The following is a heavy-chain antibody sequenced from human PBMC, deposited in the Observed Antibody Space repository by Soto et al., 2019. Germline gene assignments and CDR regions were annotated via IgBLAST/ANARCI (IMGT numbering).Heavy chain of an antibody. CDR1: GFTFSGYA. J-gene: IGHJ4*01. D-gene: IGHD4-17*01. CDR2: IHGAGNSA. CDR3: AKNRGGVTTSCHFDY. V-gene: IGHV3-23*01. Sequence: EVQLLESGGDLVQPGRSLRLSCAASGFTFSGYAMSWVRQAPGKGLEWVSVIHGAGNSAYYADSVKGRFTISRDNSKNTLYVQMSSLRGEDTAVYYCAKNRGGVTTSCHFDYWGQETLVTVSS.